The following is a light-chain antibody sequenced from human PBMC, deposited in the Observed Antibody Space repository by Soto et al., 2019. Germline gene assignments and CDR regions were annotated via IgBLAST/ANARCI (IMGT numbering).Light chain of an antibody. CDR3: QTWDTGIQV. V-gene: IGLV4-69*01. CDR1: SGHSSYS. J-gene: IGLJ2*01. CDR2: LNSDGSH. Sequence: QPVLTQSPSASASLGASVKLTCTLSSGHSSYSIAWHQQQPDKGPRYLMKLNSDGSHSKGDGIPDRFSGSSSGAERYLTISGLQSEDEADYYCQTWDTGIQVFGGGTKVTVL.